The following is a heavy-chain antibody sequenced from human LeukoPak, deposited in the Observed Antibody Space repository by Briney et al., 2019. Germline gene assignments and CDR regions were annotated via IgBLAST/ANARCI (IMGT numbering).Heavy chain of an antibody. CDR3: ARAEIAARALDY. V-gene: IGHV4-61*02. Sequence: PSEALSLTCTVSGGSISSGSYYWSWIRQPAGKGLEWIGRIYTSGSTNYNPSLKSRVTISVDTSKTQFSLKLSSVTAADTAVYYCARAEIAARALDYWGQGTLVTVSS. J-gene: IGHJ4*02. D-gene: IGHD6-6*01. CDR2: IYTSGST. CDR1: GGSISSGSYY.